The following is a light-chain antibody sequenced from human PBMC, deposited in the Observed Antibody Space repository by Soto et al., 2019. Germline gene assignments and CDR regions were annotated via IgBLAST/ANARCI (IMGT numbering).Light chain of an antibody. CDR3: QHYNSWPRT. J-gene: IGKJ1*01. CDR1: QSVSSN. Sequence: EMVMTQSPATLSVSPGERATLSCRASQSVSSNLAWYQQKPGQAPRLLIYGASTRATGVPARFSGSGSGTAVTLTISSLQSEDFAVYHCQHYNSWPRTFGQGTKVESK. CDR2: GAS. V-gene: IGKV3-15*01.